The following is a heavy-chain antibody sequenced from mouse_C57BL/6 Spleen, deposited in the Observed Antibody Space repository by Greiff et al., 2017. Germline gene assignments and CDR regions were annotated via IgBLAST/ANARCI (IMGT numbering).Heavy chain of an antibody. V-gene: IGHV1-59*01. Sequence: QVQPQQSGAELVRPGTSVKLSCKASGYTFTSYWMHWVKQRPGQGLEWIGVIDPSDSYTNYNQKFKGKATLTVDTSSSTAYMQLSSLTSEDSAVYYCASEGYDYGSSSWFAYWGQGTLVTVSA. J-gene: IGHJ3*01. CDR2: IDPSDSYT. CDR1: GYTFTSYW. D-gene: IGHD1-1*01. CDR3: ASEGYDYGSSSWFAY.